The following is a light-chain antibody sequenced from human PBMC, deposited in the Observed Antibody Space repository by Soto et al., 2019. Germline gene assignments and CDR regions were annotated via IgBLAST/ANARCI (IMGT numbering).Light chain of an antibody. J-gene: IGLJ2*01. CDR2: YDR. V-gene: IGLV3-21*01. CDR1: NIGDKS. CDR3: QVWESNSDSVV. Sequence: SYELTQAPSVSVAPGKTATIPCGGNNIGDKSVYWYQQKPGQAPVVVNYYDRVRPTGVPERFSGSNSGNTATLTMSRVEAGDEADYYCQVWESNSDSVVFGGGTKLTVL.